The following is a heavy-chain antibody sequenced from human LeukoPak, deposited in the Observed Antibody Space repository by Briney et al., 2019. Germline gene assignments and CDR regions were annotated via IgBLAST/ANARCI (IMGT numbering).Heavy chain of an antibody. CDR1: GYTFTTYF. D-gene: IGHD5-12*01. Sequence: GASVKISCKASGYTFTTYFLHWVRQAPGQGLEWMGIFNPSGGSTNYAQKFLGRVTMTRNTSISTAYMELSSLRSEDTAVYYCARELGYSGYDDDIPYYYYGMDVWGQGTTVTVSS. CDR3: ARELGYSGYDDDIPYYYYGMDV. CDR2: FNPSGGST. V-gene: IGHV1-46*01. J-gene: IGHJ6*02.